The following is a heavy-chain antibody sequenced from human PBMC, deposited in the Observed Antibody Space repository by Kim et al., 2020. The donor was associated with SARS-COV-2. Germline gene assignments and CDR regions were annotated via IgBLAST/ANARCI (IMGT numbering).Heavy chain of an antibody. J-gene: IGHJ5*02. V-gene: IGHV4-31*03. CDR3: ARGGIISGWFDP. Sequence: SETLSLTCTVSGGSISSGGYYWSWIRQHPGKGLEWIGYIYYSGSTYYNPSLKSRVTISVDTSKNQFSLKLSSVTAADTAVYYCARGGIISGWFDPWGQGTLVTVSS. D-gene: IGHD3-10*01. CDR2: IYYSGST. CDR1: GGSISSGGYY.